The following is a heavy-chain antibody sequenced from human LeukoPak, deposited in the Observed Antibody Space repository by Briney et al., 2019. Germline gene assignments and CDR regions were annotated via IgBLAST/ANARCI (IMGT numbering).Heavy chain of an antibody. Sequence: ASVKVSCKASGYTFTSYDINWVRQATGQGLEWMGWMNPNSGNTGYAQKFQGRVTMTRNTSISTAYMELSSLRSEDTAVYYCARGLYDFCSGYYYGMDVWGQGTTVTVSS. CDR2: MNPNSGNT. J-gene: IGHJ6*02. V-gene: IGHV1-8*01. CDR1: GYTFTSYD. CDR3: ARGLYDFCSGYYYGMDV. D-gene: IGHD3-3*01.